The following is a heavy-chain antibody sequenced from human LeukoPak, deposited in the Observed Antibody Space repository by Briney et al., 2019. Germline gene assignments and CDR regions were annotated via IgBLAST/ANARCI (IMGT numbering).Heavy chain of an antibody. Sequence: GASVKVSCKTSGYLFTRKSISWVRQAPGQGLEWMGWISTYNGNTRYAQRFQGRVTMTTDTATNTVYMDMRSLRPDDTAVYYCARXXEPYFDWSLPSFYYMDVXXKGXPVIVS. D-gene: IGHD3-9*01. CDR2: ISTYNGNT. CDR3: ARXXEPYFDWSLPSFYYMDV. CDR1: GYLFTRKS. V-gene: IGHV1-18*01. J-gene: IGHJ6*03.